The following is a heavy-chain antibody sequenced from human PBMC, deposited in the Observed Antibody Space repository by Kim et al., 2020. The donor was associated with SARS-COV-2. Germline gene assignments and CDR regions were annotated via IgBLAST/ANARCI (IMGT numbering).Heavy chain of an antibody. Sequence: GGSLRLSCAASGFTFSSYAMSWVRQAPGKGLEWVSAISGSGGSTYYADSVKGRFTISRDNSKNTLYLQMNSLRAEDTAVYYCAKGSLSVVSRWSYYMDVVGFYYGMDVWGQGTTVTVSS. CDR2: ISGSGGST. CDR1: GFTFSSYA. D-gene: IGHD3-10*01. V-gene: IGHV3-23*01. CDR3: AKGSLSVVSRWSYYMDVVGFYYGMDV. J-gene: IGHJ6*02.